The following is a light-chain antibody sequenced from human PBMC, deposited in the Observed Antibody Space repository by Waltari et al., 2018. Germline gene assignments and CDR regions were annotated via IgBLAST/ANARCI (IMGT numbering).Light chain of an antibody. J-gene: IGKJ1*01. V-gene: IGKV3-20*01. Sequence: EIVLTQSPGTLSLSLGERATVSCRASQSVSRALAWYQQKPGQAPRLLIYGEAPRATGIPDRFSGSGSGTDFSLTISRLEPDDFAIYYCQHYLRLPVTFGQGTTVEI. CDR2: GEA. CDR3: QHYLRLPVT. CDR1: QSVSRA.